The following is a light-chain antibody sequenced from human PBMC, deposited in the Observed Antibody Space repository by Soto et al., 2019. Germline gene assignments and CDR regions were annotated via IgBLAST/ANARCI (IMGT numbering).Light chain of an antibody. V-gene: IGKV1-39*01. CDR2: AAF. CDR3: QHSSSTPPLT. J-gene: IGKJ4*01. CDR1: QCISNY. Sequence: IQMTKSPSSLSASVGDRVTITFRASQCISNYLNCYQQRPGKAPKLLIYAAFTLQSGVPSRFSGSVSGTDFTLTITSLQSEDFARYSCQHSSSTPPLTLGGGTNVDIK.